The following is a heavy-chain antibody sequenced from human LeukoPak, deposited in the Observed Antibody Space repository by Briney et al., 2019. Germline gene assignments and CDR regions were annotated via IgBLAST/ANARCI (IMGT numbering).Heavy chain of an antibody. CDR1: DFTFSNYA. D-gene: IGHD5-18*01. Sequence: GGSLRLSCAASDFTFSNYAMSWVRQAPGKGLEWVANIKQDGSEKYYVDSVKGRFTISRDNAKNSLYLQMNSLRAEDTAVYYCARERGSRGYSYGSQYYFDYWGQGTLVTVSS. J-gene: IGHJ4*02. CDR3: ARERGSRGYSYGSQYYFDY. V-gene: IGHV3-7*03. CDR2: IKQDGSEK.